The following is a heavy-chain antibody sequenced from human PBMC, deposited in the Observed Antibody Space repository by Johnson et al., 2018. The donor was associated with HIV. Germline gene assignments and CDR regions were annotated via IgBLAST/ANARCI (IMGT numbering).Heavy chain of an antibody. D-gene: IGHD3-22*01. J-gene: IGHJ3*02. Sequence: VQLVESGGGLVQPGGSLRLSCAASGFTFSSYAMSWVRQAPGKGLEWVAAISGSGGSTYYADSVKGRCTISRDNSKNKLYLQMNSLRAEDTAVYYSAKDGGMTMIVVPYAFDIWGQGTMVTVSS. CDR3: AKDGGMTMIVVPYAFDI. CDR1: GFTFSSYA. V-gene: IGHV3-23*04. CDR2: ISGSGGST.